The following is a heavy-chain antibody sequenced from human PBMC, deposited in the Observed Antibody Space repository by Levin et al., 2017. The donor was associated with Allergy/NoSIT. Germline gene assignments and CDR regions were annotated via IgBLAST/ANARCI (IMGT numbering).Heavy chain of an antibody. Sequence: GESLKISCAASKFTFSSYSMNWVRQAPGKGLEWVSDISSSSSTIYYADSVKGRFTVSRDNAKNLLYLQMNGLRAEDTAVYYCARDAGPQTKYCSGGSCYFVTYGMDVLGQGTTVTVSS. CDR2: ISSSSSTI. CDR3: ARDAGPQTKYCSGGSCYFVTYGMDV. CDR1: KFTFSSYS. J-gene: IGHJ6*02. V-gene: IGHV3-48*04. D-gene: IGHD2-15*01.